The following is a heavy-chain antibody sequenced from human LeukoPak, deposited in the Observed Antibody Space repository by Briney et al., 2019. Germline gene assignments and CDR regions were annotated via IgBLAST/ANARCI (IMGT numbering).Heavy chain of an antibody. D-gene: IGHD5-18*01. Sequence: GASVKVSCTASRYTFTVYYIHWMRQAPGQGLEWMGWINPNSGGTNYAQKFQGRVTMTRDTSISTAYMELSRLRSDDTAVYYCARVRYSYGLAWGQGTLVTVSS. V-gene: IGHV1-2*02. CDR1: RYTFTVYY. CDR2: INPNSGGT. J-gene: IGHJ5*02. CDR3: ARVRYSYGLA.